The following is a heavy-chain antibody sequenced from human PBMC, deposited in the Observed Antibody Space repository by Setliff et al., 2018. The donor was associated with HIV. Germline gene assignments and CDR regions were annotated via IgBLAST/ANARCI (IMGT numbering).Heavy chain of an antibody. V-gene: IGHV4-4*07. CDR3: ARVRLTMIMMVDYFDQ. CDR1: GGSISNFY. J-gene: IGHJ4*02. CDR2: IYSTGDT. Sequence: PSETLSLTCSVSGGSISNFYWSWIRQPPGKGLEWVGHIYSTGDTNYNPSLKSRATLSADTSKNQLSPSLTSVTAADTAVYYCARVRLTMIMMVDYFDQWGQGTLVTVSS. D-gene: IGHD3-22*01.